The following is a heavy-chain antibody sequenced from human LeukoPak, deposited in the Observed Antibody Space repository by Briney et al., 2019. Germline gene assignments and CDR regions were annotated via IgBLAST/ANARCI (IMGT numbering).Heavy chain of an antibody. CDR2: INHSGST. J-gene: IGHJ4*02. V-gene: IGHV4-34*01. D-gene: IGHD3-22*01. Sequence: SETLSLTCTVSGGSISSYYWSWIRQPPGKGLEWIGEINHSGSTNYNPSLKSRVTISVDTSKNQFSLKLSSVTAADTAVYYCARGRGLSSGYDRYYFDYWGQGTLVTVSS. CDR1: GGSISSYY. CDR3: ARGRGLSSGYDRYYFDY.